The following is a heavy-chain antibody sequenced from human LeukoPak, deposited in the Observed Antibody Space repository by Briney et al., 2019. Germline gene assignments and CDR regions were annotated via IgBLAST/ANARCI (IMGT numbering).Heavy chain of an antibody. V-gene: IGHV4-61*01. D-gene: IGHD6-19*01. J-gene: IGHJ3*02. Sequence: PSETLSLTCTVSGGSVSSGSYYWSWIRQPPGKGLEWIGYIYYSGSTNYNPSLKSRVTISVDTSKNQFSLKLSSVTAADTAVYYCATEPQWRENINAFDIWGQGTMVTVSS. CDR3: ATEPQWRENINAFDI. CDR2: IYYSGST. CDR1: GGSVSSGSYY.